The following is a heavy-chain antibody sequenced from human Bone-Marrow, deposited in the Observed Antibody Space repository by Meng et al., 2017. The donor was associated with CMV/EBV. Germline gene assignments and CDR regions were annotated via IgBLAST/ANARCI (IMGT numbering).Heavy chain of an antibody. CDR1: GYAFTGYY. Sequence: ASVKVSCKASGYAFTGYYMHWVRQAPGQGLEWMGWINPNSGGTNYAQKFQGRVTMTRDTSISTAYMELSRLRSDDTAVYYCASLGYSSGWPPGYWGQGTLVTVSS. CDR3: ASLGYSSGWPPGY. V-gene: IGHV1-2*02. CDR2: INPNSGGT. J-gene: IGHJ4*02. D-gene: IGHD6-19*01.